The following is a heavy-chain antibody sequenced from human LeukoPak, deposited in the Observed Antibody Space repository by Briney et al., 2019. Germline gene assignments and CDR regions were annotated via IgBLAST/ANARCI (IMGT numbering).Heavy chain of an antibody. CDR2: ISSSGSNI. CDR3: AKMKGHPLPKYYMDV. CDR1: GFTFSDYY. Sequence: GGSLRLSCAASGFTFSDYYMSWIRQAPGKGLEWVSYISSSGSNIYYADSVKGRLTISRDNAKNSLYLQMNSLRAEDTAIYYCAKMKGHPLPKYYMDVWGQGTTVTVSS. J-gene: IGHJ6*01. V-gene: IGHV3-11*01. D-gene: IGHD1-26*01.